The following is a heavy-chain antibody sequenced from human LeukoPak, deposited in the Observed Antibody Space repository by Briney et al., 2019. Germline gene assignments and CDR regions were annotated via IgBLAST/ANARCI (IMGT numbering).Heavy chain of an antibody. J-gene: IGHJ3*02. CDR2: IYYSGST. Sequence: SETLSLTCTVSGGSISSGDYYWSWIRQPPGKGLEWIGYIYYSGSTYYNPSLKSRVTISVDTSKNQFSLKLSSVTAADTAVYYCARDGRRSNAFDIWGQGTMVTVSS. CDR1: GGSISSGDYY. D-gene: IGHD5/OR15-5a*01. CDR3: ARDGRRSNAFDI. V-gene: IGHV4-30-4*01.